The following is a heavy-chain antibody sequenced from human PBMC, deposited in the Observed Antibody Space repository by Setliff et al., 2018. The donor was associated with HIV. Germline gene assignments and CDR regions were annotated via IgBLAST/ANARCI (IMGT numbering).Heavy chain of an antibody. Sequence: PSETLSLTCTVSGGSISSYYWSWIRQPPGKGLEWIGDIYYSGSTNYNPSLKSRVTISVDTSKNQFSLKLSSVTAADTAVYYCARLCIAAAGTRSIPWYFDLWGRGTLVTVSS. CDR3: ARLCIAAAGTRSIPWYFDL. J-gene: IGHJ2*01. CDR1: GGSISSYY. CDR2: IYYSGST. D-gene: IGHD6-13*01. V-gene: IGHV4-59*08.